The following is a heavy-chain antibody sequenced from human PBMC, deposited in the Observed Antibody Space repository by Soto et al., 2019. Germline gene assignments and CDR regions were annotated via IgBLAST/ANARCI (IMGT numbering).Heavy chain of an antibody. V-gene: IGHV3-48*01. CDR3: ARDLPLLWFGELYPRYYGMDV. J-gene: IGHJ6*02. D-gene: IGHD3-10*01. CDR1: GFTFSSYS. CDR2: ISSSSSTI. Sequence: GALRLSCAASGFTFSSYSMNWVRQAPGKGLEWVSYISSSSSTIYYADSVKGRFTISRDNAKNSLYLQMNSLRAEDTAVYYCARDLPLLWFGELYPRYYGMDVWGQGTTVTVSS.